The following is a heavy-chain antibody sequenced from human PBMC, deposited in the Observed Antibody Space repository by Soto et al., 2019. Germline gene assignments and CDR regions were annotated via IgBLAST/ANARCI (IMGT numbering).Heavy chain of an antibody. CDR1: GGSISSGGYY. Sequence: QVQLQESGPGLVKPSQTLSLTCTVSGGSISSGGYYWSWIRQHPGKGLEWIGYIYYSGSTYYNPCLDSRVTISLDTSKNQFSLKLSSVTAADTAVYYCARVQPIAAAGTGDYWGQGTLVTVSS. J-gene: IGHJ4*02. D-gene: IGHD6-13*01. V-gene: IGHV4-31*03. CDR3: ARVQPIAAAGTGDY. CDR2: IYYSGST.